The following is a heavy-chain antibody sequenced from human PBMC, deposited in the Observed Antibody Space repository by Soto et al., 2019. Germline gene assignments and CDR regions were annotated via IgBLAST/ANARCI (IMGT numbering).Heavy chain of an antibody. Sequence: QVQLQESGPGLVKPSQTLSLTCTVSGGSISSGDYYWSWIRQPPGKGLEWIGYIYYSGSTYYNPSLKSRVTISVDTSKNQFSLKLSSVTAADTAVYYCARVSDPYYDYVWGSYRYTPSSYYFDYWGQGTLVTVSS. CDR1: GGSISSGDYY. CDR2: IYYSGST. V-gene: IGHV4-30-4*01. J-gene: IGHJ4*02. D-gene: IGHD3-16*02. CDR3: ARVSDPYYDYVWGSYRYTPSSYYFDY.